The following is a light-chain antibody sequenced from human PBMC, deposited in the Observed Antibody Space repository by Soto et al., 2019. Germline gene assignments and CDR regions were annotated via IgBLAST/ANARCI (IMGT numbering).Light chain of an antibody. CDR2: GAS. CDR1: QSVSSD. V-gene: IGKV3-15*01. Sequence: EIVMTQSPATLSVSPGERATLSCRASQSVSSDLAWYEQKPGQAPRLLIYGASTGATGIPARFSGSGSGTEFTLTISSLQSEDFAVYYCQQYNNWPITVGAGTKADIK. CDR3: QQYNNWPIT. J-gene: IGKJ4*01.